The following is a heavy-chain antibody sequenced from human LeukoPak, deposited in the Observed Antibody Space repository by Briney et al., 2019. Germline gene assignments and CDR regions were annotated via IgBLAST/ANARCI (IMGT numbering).Heavy chain of an antibody. J-gene: IGHJ4*02. V-gene: IGHV4-59*01. CDR3: ARVRYCSTNRCYDREFDN. CDR2: IYYSGNT. CDR1: GGSISNYY. D-gene: IGHD2-2*01. Sequence: SETLSLACTVSGGSISNYYWSWIRQPPGKGLEWIGYIYYSGNTNYNPSLKSRVTISVDTSKNQFSLKLNSVTAADTAVYYCARVRYCSTNRCYDREFDNWGQGTLVTVSS.